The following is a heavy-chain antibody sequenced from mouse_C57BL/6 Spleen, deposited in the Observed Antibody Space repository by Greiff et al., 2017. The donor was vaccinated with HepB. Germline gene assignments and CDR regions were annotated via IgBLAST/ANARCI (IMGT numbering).Heavy chain of an antibody. D-gene: IGHD1-1*01. CDR3: ARRDYYGSSRGYYFDY. J-gene: IGHJ2*01. CDR2: IYPGDGDT. CDR1: GYAFSSSW. Sequence: QVQLQQSGPELVKPGASVKISCKASGYAFSSSWMNWVKQRPGKGLEWIGRIYPGDGDTNYNGKFKGKATLTADKSSSTAYMQLSSLTSEDSAVYFCARRDYYGSSRGYYFDYWGQGTTLTVSS. V-gene: IGHV1-82*01.